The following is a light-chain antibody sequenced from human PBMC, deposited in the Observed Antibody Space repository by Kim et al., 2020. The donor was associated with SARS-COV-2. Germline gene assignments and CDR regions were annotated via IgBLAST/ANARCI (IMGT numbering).Light chain of an antibody. J-gene: IGKJ4*01. V-gene: IGKV1-27*01. CDR2: AAS. CDR1: QDISNY. CDR3: QKYNSAPPA. Sequence: ASVGDRVTVTCRASQDISNYLAWYQQKPGKVPKLLIYAASALQSGVPSRFSGSGSGTDFTLTISSLQPEDVATYYCQKYNSAPPAFGGGTKVDIK.